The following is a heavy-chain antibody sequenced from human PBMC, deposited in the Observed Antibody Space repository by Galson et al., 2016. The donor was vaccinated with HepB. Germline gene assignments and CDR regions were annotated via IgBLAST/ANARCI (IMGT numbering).Heavy chain of an antibody. V-gene: IGHV3-23*01. J-gene: IGHJ4*02. CDR2: ISGSAGST. CDR1: GFTFSSYA. Sequence: SLRLSCAASGFTFSSYAMSWVRQAPGKGLEWASAISGSAGSTYHADSVKGRFTISRDNSKSTLYLQMNNLRAEDTAVYYCAIDGTDSIAWPLPDYWGQGTLVTVSS. D-gene: IGHD6-19*01. CDR3: AIDGTDSIAWPLPDY.